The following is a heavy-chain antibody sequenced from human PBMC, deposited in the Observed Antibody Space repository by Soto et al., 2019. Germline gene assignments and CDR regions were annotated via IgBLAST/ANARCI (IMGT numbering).Heavy chain of an antibody. J-gene: IGHJ4*02. CDR3: ARGAGKERGLQWLPTIDY. CDR1: GGTFSSYA. D-gene: IGHD6-19*01. V-gene: IGHV1-69*01. CDR2: IIPIFGTA. Sequence: QVQLVQSGAEVKKPGSSVKVSCKASGGTFSSYAISWVRQAPGQGLEWMGGIIPIFGTANYAQKFQGRVTITADESTITAYMELSSLRSEDTAVYYCARGAGKERGLQWLPTIDYWGQGTLVTVSS.